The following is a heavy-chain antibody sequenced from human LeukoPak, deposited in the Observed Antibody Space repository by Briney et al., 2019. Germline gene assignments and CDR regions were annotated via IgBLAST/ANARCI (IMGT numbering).Heavy chain of an antibody. D-gene: IGHD2-8*02. CDR3: TSEEDDHRDRTGY. CDR1: GFTFSNAY. V-gene: IGHV3-15*01. Sequence: GGSLRLSCAASGFTFSNAYIMWVRQAPGKGLEWVGRIKSQADGGTTDYAAPVKDRFTISRDGSKNTVYLQMNTLKTEDTAVYYCTSEEDDHRDRTGYWGQGTLVTVSS. J-gene: IGHJ4*02. CDR2: IKSQADGGTT.